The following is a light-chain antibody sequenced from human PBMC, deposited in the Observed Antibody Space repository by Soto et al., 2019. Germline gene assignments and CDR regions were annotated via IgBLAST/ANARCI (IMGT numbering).Light chain of an antibody. V-gene: IGKV3-11*01. CDR3: QQRSNGPPMYT. CDR1: QSVSSY. J-gene: IGKJ2*01. CDR2: DAS. Sequence: EIVLTQSPATLSLSPGERATLSCRASQSVSSYLAWYQQKPGQAPRLLIYDASNRATGIPARFSGSGSGTDFTLTICSLEPEDFAVYYWQQRSNGPPMYTFGQGTKLEIK.